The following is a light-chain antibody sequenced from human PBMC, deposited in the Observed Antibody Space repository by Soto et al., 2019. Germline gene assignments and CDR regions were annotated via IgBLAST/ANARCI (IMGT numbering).Light chain of an antibody. V-gene: IGKV3-20*01. Sequence: EIVLTQSPGTLSLSPGEGATLSCRASQSVSSSFLAWYQQKPGQAPRLLIYGASSRATGIPDRFSGSGSGTDFTLTISRLEPEDFAVYYCQQYDSSPYTFGQGTKLAIK. CDR1: QSVSSSF. CDR2: GAS. CDR3: QQYDSSPYT. J-gene: IGKJ2*01.